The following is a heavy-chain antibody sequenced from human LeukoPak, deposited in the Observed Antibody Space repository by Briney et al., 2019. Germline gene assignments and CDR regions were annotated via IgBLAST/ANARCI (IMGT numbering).Heavy chain of an antibody. J-gene: IGHJ4*02. CDR1: GGSISSYY. CDR3: ARRTYYGSGSYYYFDY. V-gene: IGHV4-59*08. D-gene: IGHD3-10*01. Sequence: SETLSLTCTVSGGSISSYYWSWIRQPPGKGLEWIGYIYYSGSTNYNPSLKSRVTISVDTSKNQFSLKLSSVTAADTAGYYCARRTYYGSGSYYYFDYWGQGTLVTVSS. CDR2: IYYSGST.